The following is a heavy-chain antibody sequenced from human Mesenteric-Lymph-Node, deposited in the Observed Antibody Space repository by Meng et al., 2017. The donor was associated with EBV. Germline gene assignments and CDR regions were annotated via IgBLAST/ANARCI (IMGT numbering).Heavy chain of an antibody. D-gene: IGHD3/OR15-3a*01. J-gene: IGHJ4*02. V-gene: IGHV1-46*02. Sequence: VDLVQFGAEVKKPGTSVKVPCKTSEATFNNYAISWVRQAPGQGLEWMGLINPSDGSTGYAQRFQGRVTMTSESSTSTVYMELSSLKSEDTAVYFCARGLDWGSPFDYWGQGTLVTVSS. CDR3: ARGLDWGSPFDY. CDR2: INPSDGST. CDR1: EATFNNYA.